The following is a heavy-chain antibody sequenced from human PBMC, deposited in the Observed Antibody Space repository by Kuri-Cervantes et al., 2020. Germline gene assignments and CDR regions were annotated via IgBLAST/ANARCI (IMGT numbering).Heavy chain of an antibody. Sequence: GESLKISCEASGFSFSNYWIHWVRQAPGKGLVWVSRIKPDEVTTTYADSVKGRFTISRDNAKNTVYLQMNSLRVEDTAVYYCARAFIGAWGQGTLVTVSS. CDR3: ARAFIGA. V-gene: IGHV3-74*01. CDR1: GFSFSNYW. D-gene: IGHD1-26*01. CDR2: IKPDEVTT. J-gene: IGHJ5*02.